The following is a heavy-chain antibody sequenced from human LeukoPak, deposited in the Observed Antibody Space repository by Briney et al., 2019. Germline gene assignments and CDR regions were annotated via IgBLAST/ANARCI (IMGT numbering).Heavy chain of an antibody. CDR3: ARHPIFGRGMDV. J-gene: IGHJ6*02. D-gene: IGHD3-3*01. V-gene: IGHV4-39*01. Sequence: SETLSLTCSVSGGPISSSGYYSGWIRQPPGKGLEWIGTIYYSGSTYYNPSLKSRVTTSVDTSKNQFSLKLSSVTAADTAVYYCARHPIFGRGMDVWGQGTTVTVSS. CDR2: IYYSGST. CDR1: GGPISSSGYY.